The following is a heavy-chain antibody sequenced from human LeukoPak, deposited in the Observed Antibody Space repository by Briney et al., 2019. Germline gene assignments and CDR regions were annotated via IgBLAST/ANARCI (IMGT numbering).Heavy chain of an antibody. Sequence: SETLSLTCTVSGGSISSYYWSWLRQPPGKGLEWIGYIYYSGSTNYNPSLKSRVTISVDTSKNQFSLKLSSVTAADTAVYYCARHSGSYFSHFDYWGQGTLVTVPS. CDR1: GGSISSYY. J-gene: IGHJ4*02. D-gene: IGHD1-26*01. V-gene: IGHV4-59*08. CDR3: ARHSGSYFSHFDY. CDR2: IYYSGST.